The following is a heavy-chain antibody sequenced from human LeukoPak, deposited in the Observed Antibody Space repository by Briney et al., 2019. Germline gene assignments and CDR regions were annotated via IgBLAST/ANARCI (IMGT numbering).Heavy chain of an antibody. J-gene: IGHJ3*02. CDR1: GFTFSSYA. V-gene: IGHV3-23*01. CDR3: ARLGGGHSSSWYDAFDI. Sequence: GGSLRLSCAASGFTFSSYAMSWVRQAPGKGLEWVSAISGSGGSTYYADSVKGRSTISRDNSKNTLYLQMNSLRAEDTAVYYCARLGGGHSSSWYDAFDIWGQGTMVTVSS. D-gene: IGHD6-13*01. CDR2: ISGSGGST.